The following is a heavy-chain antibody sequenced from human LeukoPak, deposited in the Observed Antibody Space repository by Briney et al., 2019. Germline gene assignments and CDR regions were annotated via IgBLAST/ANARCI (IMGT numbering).Heavy chain of an antibody. CDR3: ARDKVQGSEWGSNFDY. J-gene: IGHJ4*02. CDR1: GFTFNSYG. Sequence: GGSLRLSCAASGFTFNSYGMNWVRQAPGKGLEWVSYISRSSSTIFYADSVKGRFTISRDNAKNSLYLQMNSLRAEDTALYYCARDKVQGSEWGSNFDYWGQGTLVTVSS. CDR2: ISRSSSTI. D-gene: IGHD2-15*01. V-gene: IGHV3-48*01.